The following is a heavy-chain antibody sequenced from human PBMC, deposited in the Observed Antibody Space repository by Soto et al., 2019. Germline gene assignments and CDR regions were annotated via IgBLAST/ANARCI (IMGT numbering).Heavy chain of an antibody. D-gene: IGHD1-7*01. CDR2: IYYSGST. J-gene: IGHJ5*02. V-gene: IGHV4-59*01. CDR3: ARAPSGRGNYATFWFDP. Sequence: SETLSLTCTVSGGSISSYYWSWIRQPPGKGLEWIGYIYYSGSTNYNPSLKSRVTISVDTSKNQFSLKLSSVTAADTAVYYCARAPSGRGNYATFWFDPWGQGTLVTVSS. CDR1: GGSISSYY.